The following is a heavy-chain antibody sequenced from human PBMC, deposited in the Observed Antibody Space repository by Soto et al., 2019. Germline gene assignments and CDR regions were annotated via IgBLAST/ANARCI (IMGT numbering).Heavy chain of an antibody. J-gene: IGHJ4*02. D-gene: IGHD2-15*01. Sequence: SETLSLTCAVSGGSISSGGYSWSWIRQPPGKGLEWNGYIYHSGSTYYNPSLKSRVTISVDRSKNQFSLKLSSVTAADTAVYYCARGQVVAAQHWGQGTLVTLSS. CDR1: GGSISSGGYS. V-gene: IGHV4-30-2*01. CDR3: ARGQVVAAQH. CDR2: IYHSGST.